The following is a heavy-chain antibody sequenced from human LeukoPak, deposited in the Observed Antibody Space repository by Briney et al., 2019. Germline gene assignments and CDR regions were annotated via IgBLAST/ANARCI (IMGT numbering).Heavy chain of an antibody. CDR3: AGTSSRGGAFDY. V-gene: IGHV4-59*08. Sequence: SETLSLTCTVSGGSISSYYWSWIRQPPGKGLEWIGYIYYSGSTNYNPSLKSRVTISVDTSKNQFSLKLSSVTAADTAVYYCAGTSSRGGAFDYWGQGTLVTVSS. CDR1: GGSISSYY. J-gene: IGHJ4*02. D-gene: IGHD6-13*01. CDR2: IYYSGST.